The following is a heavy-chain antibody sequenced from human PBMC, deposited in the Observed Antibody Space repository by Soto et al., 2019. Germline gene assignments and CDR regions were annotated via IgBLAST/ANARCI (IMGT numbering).Heavy chain of an antibody. J-gene: IGHJ4*02. V-gene: IGHV3-30*03. D-gene: IGHD3-3*01. CDR2: ISYDGSNK. Sequence: PGGSLRLSCAASGFTFSSYGMHWVRQAPGKGLEWVALISYDGSNKYYADSVKGRFTISRDNSKNTLYLQMNSLRAEDTAVYYCAREDFWSGHGHWGQGTLVTVSS. CDR3: AREDFWSGHGH. CDR1: GFTFSSYG.